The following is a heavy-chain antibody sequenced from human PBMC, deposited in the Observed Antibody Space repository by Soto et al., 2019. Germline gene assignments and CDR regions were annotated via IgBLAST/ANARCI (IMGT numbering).Heavy chain of an antibody. V-gene: IGHV3-30-3*01. CDR2: ISYDGSNK. CDR1: GFTFSSYA. D-gene: IGHD4-17*01. Sequence: PGGSLRLSCAASGFTFSSYAMHWVRQAPGKGLEWVAVISYDGSNKYYADSVKGRFTISRDNSKNTLYLQMNSLRAEDTAVYYCAREPTVNHERPFDYWGQGTLVTVSS. J-gene: IGHJ4*02. CDR3: AREPTVNHERPFDY.